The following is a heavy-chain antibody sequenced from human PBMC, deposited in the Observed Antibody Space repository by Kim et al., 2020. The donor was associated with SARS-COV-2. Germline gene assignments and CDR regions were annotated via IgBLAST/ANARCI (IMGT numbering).Heavy chain of an antibody. CDR1: GFAFNNYA. D-gene: IGHD3-10*01. CDR3: AKDPAQNYMILGF. CDR2: VSGSGDNT. Sequence: GGSLRLSCAASGFAFNNYAMIWVRQAPGKGLEWVSSVSGSGDNTYYADSVKGRFTISRDNSRNTLYLQMNSLRAEDTAVYYCAKDPAQNYMILGFWGQGTLVTVSS. J-gene: IGHJ4*02. V-gene: IGHV3-23*01.